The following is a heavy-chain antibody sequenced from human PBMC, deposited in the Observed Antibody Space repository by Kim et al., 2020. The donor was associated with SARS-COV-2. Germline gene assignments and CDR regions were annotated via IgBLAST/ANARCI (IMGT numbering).Heavy chain of an antibody. D-gene: IGHD6-19*01. J-gene: IGHJ4*02. CDR3: AKSGSGWYGPRYFDY. V-gene: IGHV3-30*18. CDR1: GFTFSSYG. CDR2: ISYDGSNK. Sequence: GGSLRLSCAASGFTFSSYGMHWVRQAPGKGLEWVAVISYDGSNKYYADSVKGRFTISRDNSKNTLYLQMNSLRAEDTAVYYCAKSGSGWYGPRYFDYWGQGTLVTVSS.